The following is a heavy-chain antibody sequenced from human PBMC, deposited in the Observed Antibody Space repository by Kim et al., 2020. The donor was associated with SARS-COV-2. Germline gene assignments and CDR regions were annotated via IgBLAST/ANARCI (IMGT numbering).Heavy chain of an antibody. V-gene: IGHV4-34*01. CDR1: GGSSSGFY. Sequence: SETLSLTCAVYGGSSSGFYWSWIRQPPGKGLEWIGEINHSGSTNYNPSFKSRVTISVDTSKNQFSLKLSSVTAADTAVYYCARSRSITMVQGVRRDAFDIWGQGTMVTVSS. J-gene: IGHJ3*02. CDR2: INHSGST. CDR3: ARSRSITMVQGVRRDAFDI. D-gene: IGHD3-10*01.